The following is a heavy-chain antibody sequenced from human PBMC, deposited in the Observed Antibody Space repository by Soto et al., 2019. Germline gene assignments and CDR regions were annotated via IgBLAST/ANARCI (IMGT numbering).Heavy chain of an antibody. Sequence: GGSLRLSCAASGFTVSSNYMSWVRQAPGKGLEWVSVIYSGGSTYYADSVKGGFTISRDNSKNTLYLQMNSLRAEDTAVYYCVTSLNWVAAAGPRAFDIWGQGTMVTVSS. CDR1: GFTVSSNY. J-gene: IGHJ3*02. CDR3: VTSLNWVAAAGPRAFDI. CDR2: IYSGGST. D-gene: IGHD6-13*01. V-gene: IGHV3-66*01.